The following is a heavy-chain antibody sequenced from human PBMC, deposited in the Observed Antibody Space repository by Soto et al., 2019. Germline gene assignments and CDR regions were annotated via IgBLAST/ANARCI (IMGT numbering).Heavy chain of an antibody. V-gene: IGHV3-23*01. D-gene: IGHD6-6*01. J-gene: IGHJ4*02. CDR2: TSSSGGAT. CDR3: TKGPSRAYSGSSRYSDS. Sequence: PGGSLRLSCAASGFTFSDYAMTWVRQGPGKGLEWISSTSSSGGATYYADSVKDRFTISRDNSKNTVYLQMNSLKAEDTAVYYCTKGPSRAYSGSSRYSDSWGQEALVTVSS. CDR1: GFTFSDYA.